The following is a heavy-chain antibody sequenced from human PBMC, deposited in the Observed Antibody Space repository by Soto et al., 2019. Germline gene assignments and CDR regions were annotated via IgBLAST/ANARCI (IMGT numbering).Heavy chain of an antibody. D-gene: IGHD3-22*01. CDR3: ARNYYDSGGGFDY. Sequence: EVQLVESGGGLIQPGGSLRLSCAASGFTVSSNYMSWVRQAPGKGLEWVSVKGRFTISRDNSKNTLYLQMNSLRAEDTAVYYCARNYYDSGGGFDYWGQGTRVTVSS. J-gene: IGHJ4*02. CDR1: GFTVSSNY. V-gene: IGHV3-53*01.